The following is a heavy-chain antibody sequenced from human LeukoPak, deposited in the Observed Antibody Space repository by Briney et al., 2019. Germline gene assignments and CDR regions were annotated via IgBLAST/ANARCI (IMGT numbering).Heavy chain of an antibody. V-gene: IGHV3-7*01. CDR2: VNQAGSDK. J-gene: IGHJ4*02. Sequence: GGSLRLSCAASGFAFSSYWMSWVRQAPGKGLEWVANVNQAGSDKYYMDSVNGRFTISRGNAENSLYLQMNSLRAEDTAVYFCARDRDGYSSSWYGYYWGQGTLVTVSS. D-gene: IGHD6-13*01. CDR3: ARDRDGYSSSWYGYY. CDR1: GFAFSSYW.